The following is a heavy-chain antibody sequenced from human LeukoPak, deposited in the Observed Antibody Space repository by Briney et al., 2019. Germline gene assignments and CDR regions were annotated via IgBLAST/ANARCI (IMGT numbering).Heavy chain of an antibody. CDR3: ARPVEGVYDSSGYTRNYYSYYMDV. J-gene: IGHJ6*03. D-gene: IGHD3-22*01. CDR1: GYRFTNYW. CDR2: IYPGDSDT. V-gene: IGHV5-51*06. Sequence: GDSLKISCKGSGYRFTNYWIGWVRQMPGKGLEWMGIIYPGDSDTRYSPSFQGQIIISADKSNSTAYLQWSSLRASDTAMYYCARPVEGVYDSSGYTRNYYSYYMDVWGEGTTVTVSS.